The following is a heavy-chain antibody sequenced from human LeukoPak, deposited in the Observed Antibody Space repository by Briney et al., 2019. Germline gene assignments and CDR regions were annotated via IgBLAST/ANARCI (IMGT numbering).Heavy chain of an antibody. Sequence: RAGGSLRLSCAASGFTFSSYTMNWVRQAPGKGLQWVSTVSASSDIHYSDSVKGRFTISRDNARNSLYLQMNSLRAGDTAVYYCAKRYFYDSSRGAFDVWGQGTMVTVSS. J-gene: IGHJ3*01. CDR2: VSASSDI. D-gene: IGHD3-22*01. V-gene: IGHV3-21*04. CDR3: AKRYFYDSSRGAFDV. CDR1: GFTFSSYT.